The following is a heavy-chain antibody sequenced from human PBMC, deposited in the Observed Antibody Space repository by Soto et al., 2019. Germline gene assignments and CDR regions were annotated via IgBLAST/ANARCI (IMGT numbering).Heavy chain of an antibody. CDR2: ISSSGTTI. V-gene: IGHV3-11*01. CDR3: ARALEYCSGGSCYPNWFDP. Sequence: QVQLVESGGGLVKPGGSLRLSCAASGFTVSDSYMSWIRQAPGKGLAWVSYISSSGTTIYYADSVKGRFTISRDNAKNSLYLQLNSLRDEDTAVYYCARALEYCSGGSCYPNWFDPWGQGTLVTVSS. CDR1: GFTVSDSY. D-gene: IGHD2-15*01. J-gene: IGHJ5*02.